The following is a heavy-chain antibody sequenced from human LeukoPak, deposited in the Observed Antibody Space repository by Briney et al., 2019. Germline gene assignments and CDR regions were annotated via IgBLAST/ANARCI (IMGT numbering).Heavy chain of an antibody. V-gene: IGHV3-48*03. J-gene: IGHJ4*02. CDR2: ISSSGSTI. CDR3: ARDHDYGDYLDY. CDR1: GFTFSSYE. D-gene: IGHD4-17*01. Sequence: GGSLRLSCAASGFTFSSYEMNWGRQAPGKGVEGVSYISSSGSTIYCADSVKGRFTISRDNAKNSLYLQMNSLRAEDTAVYYCARDHDYGDYLDYWGQGTLVTVSS.